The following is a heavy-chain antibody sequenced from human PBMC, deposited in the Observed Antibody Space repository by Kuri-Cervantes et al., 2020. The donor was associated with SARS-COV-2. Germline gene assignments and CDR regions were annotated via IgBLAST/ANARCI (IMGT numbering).Heavy chain of an antibody. CDR3: ARTKSGYYFSAFDI. V-gene: IGHV3-30*02. D-gene: IGHD3-3*01. Sequence: GGSLRLSCAASGFTFSSYGMHWVHQAPGKGLEWVAFIRYDGSNKYYADSVKGRFTISRDNSKNTLYLQMNSLRAEDTAVYYCARTKSGYYFSAFDIWGQGTMVTVSS. CDR2: IRYDGSNK. CDR1: GFTFSSYG. J-gene: IGHJ3*02.